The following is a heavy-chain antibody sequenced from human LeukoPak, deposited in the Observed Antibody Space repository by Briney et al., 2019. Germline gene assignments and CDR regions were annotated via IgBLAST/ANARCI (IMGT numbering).Heavy chain of an antibody. CDR3: AKEGGSAFDI. CDR2: I. CDR1: GFTVSSNY. V-gene: IGHV3-53*01. Sequence: GGSLRLSCAAPGFTVSSNYMSWVRQAPGKGLEWVSVIDSVKGRFTISRDNSKNTLYLQMNSLRAEDTAVYYCAKEGGSAFDIWGQGTMVTVSS. J-gene: IGHJ3*02. D-gene: IGHD2-15*01.